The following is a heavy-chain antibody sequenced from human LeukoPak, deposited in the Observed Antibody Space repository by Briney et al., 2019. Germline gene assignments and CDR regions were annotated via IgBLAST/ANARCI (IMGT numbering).Heavy chain of an antibody. CDR2: INPNSGGT. D-gene: IGHD3-3*01. J-gene: IGHJ3*01. V-gene: IGHV1-2*02. CDR1: GYTFTAYY. CDR3: ARGLEWDP. Sequence: GASVKVSCKASGYTFTAYYVYWVRQAPGQGPEWMGWINPNSGGTKYAQKFRGRDTMTRDTSISTAYMELNRLTSDDTAIYYCARGLEWDPWGQGTMVTVSS.